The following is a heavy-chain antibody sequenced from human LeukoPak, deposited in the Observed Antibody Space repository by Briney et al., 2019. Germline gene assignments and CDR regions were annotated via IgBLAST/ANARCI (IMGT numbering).Heavy chain of an antibody. CDR3: TTGYCSSSSCHRSLYFDY. CDR2: IKSKTDGGTT. Sequence: GGSLLLSCAASGFTFSNAWMSWVRQAPGKGLEWVGRIKSKTDGGTTDYAAPVKGRFTVSRDDSKNTLYLQMNSLKTEDTAVYYCTTGYCSSSSCHRSLYFDYWGQGTLVTVSS. V-gene: IGHV3-15*01. CDR1: GFTFSNAW. D-gene: IGHD2-2*01. J-gene: IGHJ4*02.